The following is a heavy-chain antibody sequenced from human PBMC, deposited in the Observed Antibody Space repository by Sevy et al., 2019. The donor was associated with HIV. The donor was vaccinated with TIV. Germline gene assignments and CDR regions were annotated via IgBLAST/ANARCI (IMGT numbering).Heavy chain of an antibody. D-gene: IGHD4-17*01. J-gene: IGHJ5*02. V-gene: IGHV4-59*03. CDR3: AKGFYGTFDP. Sequence: SETLSLTCTVSGGPMTTYYWSWLRQPPGKGLEWIGYVYYSGSTNYNPSLKSRVTISVDTSKNQFSLKLTSVTAADTAVYYCAKGFYGTFDPWGQGTLVTVSS. CDR2: VYYSGST. CDR1: GGPMTTYY.